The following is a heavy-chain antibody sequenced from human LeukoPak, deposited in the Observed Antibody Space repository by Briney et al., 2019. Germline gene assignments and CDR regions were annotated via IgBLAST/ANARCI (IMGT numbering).Heavy chain of an antibody. D-gene: IGHD3-10*01. CDR2: INSDGSST. V-gene: IGHV3-74*01. CDR3: STGSGHALDI. Sequence: GGSLRLSCAASGFTFSSYWMHWVRQVPGKGLVWVSRINSDGSSTSYADSVKGRFTISRDNAKNTLYVQMNSLRAEDTAVYYCSTGSGHALDIWGRGIMVTVSS. CDR1: GFTFSSYW. J-gene: IGHJ3*02.